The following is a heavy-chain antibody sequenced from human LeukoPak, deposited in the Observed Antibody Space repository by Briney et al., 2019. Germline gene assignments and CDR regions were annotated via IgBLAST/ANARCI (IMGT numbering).Heavy chain of an antibody. V-gene: IGHV3-23*01. J-gene: IGHJ4*02. Sequence: GGSLRLSCAASGFTFSSYAMSWVRQAPGKGLEWVAAISGIGGSTYYADSVKGRFTISRDNSKNTLYLQMNSLRAEDTAVYSCAKLAHQYYYDSSGYPDNYYFDYWGQGTLVTVSS. D-gene: IGHD3-22*01. CDR1: GFTFSSYA. CDR2: ISGIGGST. CDR3: AKLAHQYYYDSSGYPDNYYFDY.